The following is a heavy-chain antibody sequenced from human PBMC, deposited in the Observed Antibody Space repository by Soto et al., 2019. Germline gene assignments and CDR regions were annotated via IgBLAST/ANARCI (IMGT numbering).Heavy chain of an antibody. D-gene: IGHD2-2*01. CDR1: GGSFSSYY. CDR2: IYYSGGT. J-gene: IGHJ6*03. V-gene: IGHV4-59*08. CDR3: AGRDCSGTNCYYLDYYYMDV. Sequence: QVQLQESGPGLVRPSETLSLTCTVSGGSFSSYYWTWIRQSPGKELEWIGYIYYSGGTDYNPSLRGRLARSTYTSTHQFSLRLNSMTAADTAVYYCAGRDCSGTNCYYLDYYYMDVWGKGTTVTVSS.